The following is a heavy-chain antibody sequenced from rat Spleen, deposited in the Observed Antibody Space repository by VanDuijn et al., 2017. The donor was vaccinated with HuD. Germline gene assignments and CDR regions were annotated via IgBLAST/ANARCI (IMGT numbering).Heavy chain of an antibody. D-gene: IGHD1-6*01. CDR1: GFTFSDYY. CDR2: ISYDGTAT. Sequence: EVQLVESGGGLVQPGRSMKLSCAASGFTFSDYYMAWVRQAPTKGLEWVATISYDGTATYYRDSVKGRFTLSRDNAKSTLYLQMGSLRSEDTATYYCTTGPRILRLDWFAYWGQGTLVTVSS. CDR3: TTGPRILRLDWFAY. J-gene: IGHJ3*01. V-gene: IGHV5-20*01.